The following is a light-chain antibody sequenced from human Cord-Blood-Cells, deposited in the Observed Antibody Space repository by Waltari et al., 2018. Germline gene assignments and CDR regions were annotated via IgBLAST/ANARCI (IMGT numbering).Light chain of an antibody. CDR1: QSVSSY. Sequence: EIVLTQSPATLSLSPGQRATLSCRASQSVSSYLAWYQLKPVQAPRLLIYDASNRATGIPARFSGSGSGTDFTLTISSLEPEDFAVYYCQQRSNWPPITFGQGTRLEIK. J-gene: IGKJ5*01. CDR2: DAS. V-gene: IGKV3-11*01. CDR3: QQRSNWPPIT.